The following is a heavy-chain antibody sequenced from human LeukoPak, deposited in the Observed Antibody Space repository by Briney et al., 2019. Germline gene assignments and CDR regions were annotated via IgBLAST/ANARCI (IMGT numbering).Heavy chain of an antibody. D-gene: IGHD5-18*01. CDR3: ARMGDTAIRLDAFDI. CDR2: IYHSGST. Sequence: SETLSLTCAVSGGSINSGGYSWSWIRQPPGKGLKWIGYIYHSGSTYYNPSLKSRVTISVDRSKNQFSLKLSSVTAADTAVYYCARMGDTAIRLDAFDIWGQGTMVTVSS. CDR1: GGSINSGGYS. J-gene: IGHJ3*02. V-gene: IGHV4-30-2*01.